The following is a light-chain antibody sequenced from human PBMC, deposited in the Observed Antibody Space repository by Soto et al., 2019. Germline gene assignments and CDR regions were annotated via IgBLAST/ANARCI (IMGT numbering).Light chain of an antibody. CDR1: QSFNSIY. J-gene: IGKJ1*01. Sequence: EVVLTQSPATLSLSPGERATLSCRASQSFNSIYLAWYQQKPGQAPRLLIYGASSRATGIPDRFSGSGSGTDFTLKISRLEPEDFAVYYCHQYDSWTFGQGTKVE. CDR2: GAS. V-gene: IGKV3-20*01. CDR3: HQYDSWT.